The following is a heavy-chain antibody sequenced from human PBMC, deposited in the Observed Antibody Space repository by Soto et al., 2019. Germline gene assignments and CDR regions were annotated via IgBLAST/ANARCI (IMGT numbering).Heavy chain of an antibody. V-gene: IGHV3-21*01. CDR1: GFTFSSYS. D-gene: IGHD3-3*01. Sequence: GGSLRLSCAASGFTFSSYSMNWVRQAPGKGLEWVSPISSSSSYIYYADSVKGRFTISRDNAKNSLYLQMNSLRAEDTAVYYCARDADDFWSGYYPPCDYWGQGTLVTVSS. CDR3: ARDADDFWSGYYPPCDY. J-gene: IGHJ4*02. CDR2: ISSSSSYI.